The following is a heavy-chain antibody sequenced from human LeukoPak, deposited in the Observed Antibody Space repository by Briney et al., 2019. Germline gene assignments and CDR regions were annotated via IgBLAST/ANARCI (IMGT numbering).Heavy chain of an antibody. CDR1: GGSFSGYY. CDR3: ARTPTYSSSIAARQEIDY. Sequence: PSETLSLTCAVYGGSFSGYYWSWIRQPPGKGLEWIGEINHSGSTNYNPSLKSRVTISVDTSKNQFSLKLSSVTAADTAVYYCARTPTYSSSIAARQEIDYWGQGTLVTVSS. V-gene: IGHV4-34*01. D-gene: IGHD6-6*01. J-gene: IGHJ4*02. CDR2: INHSGST.